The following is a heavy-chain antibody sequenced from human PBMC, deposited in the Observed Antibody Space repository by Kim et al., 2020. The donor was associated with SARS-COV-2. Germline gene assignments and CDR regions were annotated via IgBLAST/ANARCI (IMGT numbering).Heavy chain of an antibody. CDR3: TRDVLAGGADV. V-gene: IGHV3-9*02. Sequence: GGSLRLSCAASGFSPNDHAMHWVRQAPGKGLEWVSGIMCNRDTIDYADSVKGRFITSRDNAKNSLYLQMNSLRPEDTALYFCTRDVLAGGADVWGQGTAVIVSS. CDR1: GFSPNDHA. D-gene: IGHD3-3*02. CDR2: IMCNRDTI. J-gene: IGHJ6*02.